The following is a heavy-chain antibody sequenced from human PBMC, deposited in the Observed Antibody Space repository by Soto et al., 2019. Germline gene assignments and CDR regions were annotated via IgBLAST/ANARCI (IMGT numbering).Heavy chain of an antibody. V-gene: IGHV3-23*01. CDR1: GFTFSSYA. CDR3: AKGSYDFWSGFDYYYMDV. CDR2: ISGSGGST. D-gene: IGHD3-3*01. J-gene: IGHJ6*03. Sequence: GGSLRLSCAASGFTFSSYAMSWVRQAPGKGLEWVSAISGSGGSTYYADSVKGRFTISRDNSKNTLYLQMNSLRAEDTAVYYCAKGSYDFWSGFDYYYMDVWGKGTTVTVSS.